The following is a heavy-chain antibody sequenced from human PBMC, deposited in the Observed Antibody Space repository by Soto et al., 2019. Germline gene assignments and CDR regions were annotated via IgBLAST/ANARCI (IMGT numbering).Heavy chain of an antibody. D-gene: IGHD1-26*01. V-gene: IGHV3-74*01. CDR1: GFTFSSYW. CDR3: ARVSRWELLPHYYYYGMDV. Sequence: GGSLRLSCAASGFTFSSYWMHWVRQAPGKGLVWVSRINSDGSSTSYADSVKGRFTISRDNAKNTLYLQMNSLRAEDTAVYYCARVSRWELLPHYYYYGMDVWGQGTTVTVSS. CDR2: INSDGSST. J-gene: IGHJ6*02.